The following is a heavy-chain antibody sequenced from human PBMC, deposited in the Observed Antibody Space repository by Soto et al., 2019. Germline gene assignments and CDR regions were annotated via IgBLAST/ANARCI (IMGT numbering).Heavy chain of an antibody. CDR3: ARDLLGYCSSTSCYTNYGMDV. J-gene: IGHJ6*02. CDR1: GFTFSSYS. D-gene: IGHD2-2*02. V-gene: IGHV3-21*01. Sequence: LRLSCAASGFTFSSYSMNWVRQAPGKGLEWVSSISSSSSYIYYADSVKGRFTISRDNAKNSLYLQMNSLRAEDTAVYYCARDLLGYCSSTSCYTNYGMDVWGQGTTVTVSS. CDR2: ISSSSSYI.